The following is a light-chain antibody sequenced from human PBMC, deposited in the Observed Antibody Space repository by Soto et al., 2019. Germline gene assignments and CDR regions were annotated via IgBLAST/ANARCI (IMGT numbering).Light chain of an antibody. Sequence: DIQMTQSPSTLSASVGDRLTITCRASQSISSWLAWYQQKPGKAXXLLIYDASSLESGVPSRFSGSGSGTEFTLTISSLQPDDLATYYCQQYNGGTFGQGTKVDIK. CDR2: DAS. V-gene: IGKV1-5*01. CDR1: QSISSW. J-gene: IGKJ1*01. CDR3: QQYNGGT.